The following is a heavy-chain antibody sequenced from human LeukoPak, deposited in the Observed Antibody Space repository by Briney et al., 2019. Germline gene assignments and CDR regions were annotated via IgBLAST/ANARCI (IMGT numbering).Heavy chain of an antibody. Sequence: GGSLRLSCAASGFTVSSNYMSWVRQAPGKGLEWVSGINWNGGSTGYADSVKGRFTISRDNAKNSLYLQMNSLRAEDTALYYCARVYSGSNDYWGQGTLVTVSS. J-gene: IGHJ4*02. CDR3: ARVYSGSNDY. V-gene: IGHV3-20*04. D-gene: IGHD1-26*01. CDR2: INWNGGST. CDR1: GFTVSSNY.